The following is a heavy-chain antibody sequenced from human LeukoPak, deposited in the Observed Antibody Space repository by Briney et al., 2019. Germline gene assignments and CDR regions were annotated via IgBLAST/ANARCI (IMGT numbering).Heavy chain of an antibody. CDR2: IYSSGST. D-gene: IGHD3-10*01. CDR1: GFTVSSNY. Sequence: GGSLRLSCTASGFTVSSNYMSWVRQAPGKGLEWVSVIYSSGSTYYADSVKGRFTISRDNSKNTLYLQMNSLRAEDTAVYYCARSPTLRGVIITPFWGQGTLVTVSS. J-gene: IGHJ4*02. CDR3: ARSPTLRGVIITPF. V-gene: IGHV3-53*01.